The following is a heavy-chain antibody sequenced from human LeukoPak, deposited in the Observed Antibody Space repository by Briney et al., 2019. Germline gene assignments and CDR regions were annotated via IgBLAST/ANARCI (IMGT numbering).Heavy chain of an antibody. CDR1: GGSISSHY. Sequence: PSETLSLTCTVSGGSISSHYWSWIRQAPGKGLEWIGYIHYRGDTNYFPSLKSRVTITVDTSKTHSSLPLTYVTAADTAVYYCARSRGSTNTHYGLLFDCWGQGTPVTVYS. CDR2: IHYRGDT. CDR3: ARSRGSTNTHYGLLFDC. J-gene: IGHJ4*02. D-gene: IGHD2-2*01. V-gene: IGHV4-59*11.